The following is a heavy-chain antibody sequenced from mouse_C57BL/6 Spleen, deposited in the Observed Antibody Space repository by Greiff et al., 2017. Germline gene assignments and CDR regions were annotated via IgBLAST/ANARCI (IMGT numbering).Heavy chain of an antibody. V-gene: IGHV1-50*01. Sequence: QVHVKQPGAELVKPGASVKLSCKASGYTFTSYWMQWVKQRPGQGLEWIGEIDPSDSYTNYNQKFKGKATLTVDTSSSTAYMQLSSLTSEDSAVYYCARGGYDYGAWFAYWGQGTLVTVSA. D-gene: IGHD2-4*01. CDR1: GYTFTSYW. J-gene: IGHJ3*01. CDR3: ARGGYDYGAWFAY. CDR2: IDPSDSYT.